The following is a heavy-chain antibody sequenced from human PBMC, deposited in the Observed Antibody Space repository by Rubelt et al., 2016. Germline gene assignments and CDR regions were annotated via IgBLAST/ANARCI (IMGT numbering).Heavy chain of an antibody. CDR3: ARVPNWNDLIDY. CDR2: IHPNSGDT. V-gene: IGHV1-2*06. CDR1: GYTFTGYY. Sequence: GYTFTGYYIHWVRQVPGHGLEWMGRIHPNSGDTKYAENFQGRVTMTRDTSITTAYMDLTSLSYEDTAVYYCARVPNWNDLIDYWGQGTLVTVSS. D-gene: IGHD1-1*01. J-gene: IGHJ4*02.